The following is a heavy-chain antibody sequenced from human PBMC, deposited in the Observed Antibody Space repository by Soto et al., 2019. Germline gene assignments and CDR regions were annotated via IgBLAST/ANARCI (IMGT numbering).Heavy chain of an antibody. CDR2: IIPIFGTA. J-gene: IGHJ6*02. CDR1: GGTFSSHA. Sequence: QVQLVQSGAEVKKPGSSVKVSCKASGGTFSSHAISWVRQAPGQGLEWMGGIIPIFGTANYAQKFQGRVTITADESTSTAYMDLSSLRSEDTAVYYCARDEPITTVTTDYYGMDVWGQGTTVTVSS. D-gene: IGHD4-17*01. CDR3: ARDEPITTVTTDYYGMDV. V-gene: IGHV1-69*01.